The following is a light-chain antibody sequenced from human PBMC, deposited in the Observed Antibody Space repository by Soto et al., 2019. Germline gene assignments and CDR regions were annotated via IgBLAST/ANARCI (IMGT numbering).Light chain of an antibody. Sequence: DIQLTQSPSSLSASVGDRVTITCQASQDINYYLNWYQQKPGKAPKLLIFDASSVETGVPSRFSGSGSSTHITFTISSQEPEDIATYHCQQYEDLPLTFGGGTRVELK. CDR1: QDINYY. CDR2: DAS. CDR3: QQYEDLPLT. V-gene: IGKV1-33*01. J-gene: IGKJ4*01.